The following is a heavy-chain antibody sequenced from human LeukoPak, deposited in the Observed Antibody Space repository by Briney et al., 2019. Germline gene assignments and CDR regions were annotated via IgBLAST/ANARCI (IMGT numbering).Heavy chain of an antibody. D-gene: IGHD2-21*02. CDR1: GGTFSSYA. J-gene: IGHJ3*02. V-gene: IGHV1-69*04. CDR3: ATTSSYCGGDCYSRLGAFDI. Sequence: SVKVSCKASGGTFSSYAISWVRQAPGQGLEWMGRIIPILGIANYAQKFQGRVTITADKSTSTAYMELSSLRSEDTAVYYCATTSSYCGGDCYSRLGAFDIWGQGTMVTVSS. CDR2: IIPILGIA.